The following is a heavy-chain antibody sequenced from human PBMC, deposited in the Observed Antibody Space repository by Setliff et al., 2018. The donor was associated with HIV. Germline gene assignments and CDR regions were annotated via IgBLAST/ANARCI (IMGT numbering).Heavy chain of an antibody. CDR2: ISPKYGGT. D-gene: IGHD3-9*01. CDR1: GYTFASYG. V-gene: IGHV1-2*02. J-gene: IGHJ4*02. CDR3: ARQDIPTGYYLFDY. Sequence: ASVKVSCKASGYTFASYGINWVRQAPGHGFQWMGWISPKYGGTNYAQNFQGRVTMTRDTSISTAYMELSSLGSDDTAVYFCARQDIPTGYYLFDYWGQGTQVTVSS.